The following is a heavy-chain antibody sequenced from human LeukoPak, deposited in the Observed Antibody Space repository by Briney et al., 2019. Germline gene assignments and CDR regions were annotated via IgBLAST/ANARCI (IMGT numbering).Heavy chain of an antibody. D-gene: IGHD1-26*01. Sequence: ASVKVSCKASGYTFTGYSMHWVRQAPGQGLEWMGWINPNSGGTNYAQKFQGRVTMTRDTSISTAYMELSRLRSDDTAVYYCARDAGVKWELLLPYYYYMDVWGKGTTVTVSS. CDR3: ARDAGVKWELLLPYYYYMDV. CDR1: GYTFTGYS. V-gene: IGHV1-2*02. J-gene: IGHJ6*03. CDR2: INPNSGGT.